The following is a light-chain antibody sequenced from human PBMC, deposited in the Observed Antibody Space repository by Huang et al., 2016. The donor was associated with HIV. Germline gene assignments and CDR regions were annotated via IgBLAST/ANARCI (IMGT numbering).Light chain of an antibody. V-gene: IGKV1-39*01. J-gene: IGKJ4*01. CDR2: AAS. CDR3: QQTSSVPLT. Sequence: DIQMTQSPSSLSASVGDRISITCRASQTISTFLNWYQQKPGKAPKLLIYAASNLQSGVSSRFSGIGSGTLFTLTVTGLLPDDFATYFCQQTSSVPLTFGGGTKVEMK. CDR1: QTISTF.